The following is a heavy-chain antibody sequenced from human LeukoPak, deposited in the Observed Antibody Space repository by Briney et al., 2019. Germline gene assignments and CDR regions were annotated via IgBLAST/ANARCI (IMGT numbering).Heavy chain of an antibody. CDR1: GGSFSGYY. CDR2: INHSGST. CDR3: ARGRGRFDY. Sequence: SETLSLTCAVYGGSFSGYYWSWIRQPPGKGLEWIGEINHSGSTNYNPSLKSRVTISVDTSKNQFSLKLSSVTAADTAVYYCARGRGRFDYWGQGTLVTVSS. V-gene: IGHV4-34*01. J-gene: IGHJ4*02. D-gene: IGHD3-10*01.